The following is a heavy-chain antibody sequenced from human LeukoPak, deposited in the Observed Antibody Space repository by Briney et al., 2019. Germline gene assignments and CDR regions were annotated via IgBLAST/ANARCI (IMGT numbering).Heavy chain of an antibody. J-gene: IGHJ3*02. Sequence: GASVEVSCKASGYTFTSYGISWVRQAPGQGLEWMGWISAYNGNTNYAQKLQGRVTMTTDTSTSTAYMELRSLRSDDTAVYYCAREEDSSSWYSGNAFDIWGQGTMVTVSS. CDR3: AREEDSSSWYSGNAFDI. V-gene: IGHV1-18*01. D-gene: IGHD6-13*01. CDR2: ISAYNGNT. CDR1: GYTFTSYG.